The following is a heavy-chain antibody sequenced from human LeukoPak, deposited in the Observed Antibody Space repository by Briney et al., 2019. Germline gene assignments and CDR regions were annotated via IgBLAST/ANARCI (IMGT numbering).Heavy chain of an antibody. V-gene: IGHV3-11*01. CDR1: GFTFSDYY. Sequence: GGSLRLSCAASGFTFSDYYMSWIRQAPGEGLEWVSYIGSSDKTIYYADSVKVRFTISRESARNSLYWPMNSLRAEDTAVYYCARRKRDCSGSSCYSRFDYWGQGTLVTVSS. D-gene: IGHD2-15*01. CDR2: IGSSDKTI. CDR3: ARRKRDCSGSSCYSRFDY. J-gene: IGHJ4*02.